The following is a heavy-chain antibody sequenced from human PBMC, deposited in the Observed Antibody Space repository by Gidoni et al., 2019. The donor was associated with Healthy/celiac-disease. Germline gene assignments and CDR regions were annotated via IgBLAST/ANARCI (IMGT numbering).Heavy chain of an antibody. CDR2: IYYSGST. Sequence: QVQLQESGPGLVQPSQTLSLTCTVSGGSISSGDYSWRWIRQPPGKGLEWIGYIYYSGSTYYNPSLKSRVTISVDTSKNQFSLKLSSVTAADTAVYYCARFSYDYIWGSYRYFDYWGQGTLVTVSS. J-gene: IGHJ4*02. D-gene: IGHD3-16*02. V-gene: IGHV4-30-4*01. CDR3: ARFSYDYIWGSYRYFDY. CDR1: GGSISSGDYS.